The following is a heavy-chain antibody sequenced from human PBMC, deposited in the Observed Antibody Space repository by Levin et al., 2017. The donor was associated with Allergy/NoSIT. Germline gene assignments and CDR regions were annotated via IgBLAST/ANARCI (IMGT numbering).Heavy chain of an antibody. CDR1: GFTFSTYA. D-gene: IGHD1-26*01. Sequence: GGSLRLSCAASGFTFSTYAMTWVRQAPGKGLEWVSAISGSGGNTYYADSVKGRFTISRDNSKNTLYLQMNSLRAEDTAVYYCAKEVGATDFDYWGQGTLVTVSS. V-gene: IGHV3-23*01. J-gene: IGHJ4*02. CDR3: AKEVGATDFDY. CDR2: ISGSGGNT.